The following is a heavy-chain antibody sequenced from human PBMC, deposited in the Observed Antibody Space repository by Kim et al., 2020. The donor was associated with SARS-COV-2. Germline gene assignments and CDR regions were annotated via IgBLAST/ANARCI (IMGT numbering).Heavy chain of an antibody. CDR3: TKDSGRNPFDY. D-gene: IGHD1-26*01. Sequence: TNYAQKFQGRVTMTRDTSTSTVYMELSSLRSEDTAVYYCTKDSGRNPFDYWGQGTLVTVSS. J-gene: IGHJ4*02. CDR2: T. V-gene: IGHV1-46*01.